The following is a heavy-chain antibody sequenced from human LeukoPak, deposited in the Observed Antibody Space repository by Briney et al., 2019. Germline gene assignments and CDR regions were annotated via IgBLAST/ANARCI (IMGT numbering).Heavy chain of an antibody. D-gene: IGHD2-15*01. Sequence: GGSLRLSCVASGFTLSTYGMHWVRPAPDKGMGWVAFIRNDGRDKFYGDSMKGPFTTSKDNCKNTLYLQFSRLRVEDTAVYYCAKNLDCSGGTCHKAFDCWGQGTLVTVSS. V-gene: IGHV3-30*02. CDR1: GFTLSTYG. CDR3: AKNLDCSGGTCHKAFDC. J-gene: IGHJ4*02. CDR2: IRNDGRDK.